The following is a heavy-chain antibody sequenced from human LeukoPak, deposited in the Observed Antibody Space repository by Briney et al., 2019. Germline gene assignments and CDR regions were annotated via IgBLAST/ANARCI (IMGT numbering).Heavy chain of an antibody. CDR3: AKVPLLWFGELLPGSFDP. Sequence: GRSLRLSCAASGFTFSSYAMSWVRQAPGKGLEWVSAISGSGGSTYYADSVKGRFTISRDNSKNTLYLQMNSLRAEDTAVYYCAKVPLLWFGELLPGSFDPWGQGTLVTVSS. CDR2: ISGSGGST. J-gene: IGHJ5*02. V-gene: IGHV3-23*01. CDR1: GFTFSSYA. D-gene: IGHD3-10*01.